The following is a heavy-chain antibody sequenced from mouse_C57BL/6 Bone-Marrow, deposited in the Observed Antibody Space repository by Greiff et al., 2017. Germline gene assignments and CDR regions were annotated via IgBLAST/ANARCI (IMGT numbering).Heavy chain of an antibody. J-gene: IGHJ1*03. CDR2: IYPRDGST. Sequence: VNLVESGPELVKPGASVKLSCKASGYTFTSYDINWVKQRPGQGLEWIGWIYPRDGSTKYNEKFKGKATLTVDTSSSTAYMELHSLPSEDSAVYFCARLEFDGSSGDWYFDVWGTGTTVTVSS. V-gene: IGHV1-85*01. CDR3: ARLEFDGSSGDWYFDV. D-gene: IGHD1-1*01. CDR1: GYTFTSYD.